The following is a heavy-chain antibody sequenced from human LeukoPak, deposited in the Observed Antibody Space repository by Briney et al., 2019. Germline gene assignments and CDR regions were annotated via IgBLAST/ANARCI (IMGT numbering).Heavy chain of an antibody. D-gene: IGHD2-2*01. Sequence: SETLSLTCTVSGGSISSSIYYWGWIRQPPGKGLEWIGSIYYSGSTYYNPSLKSRVTISVDTSKNQFSLKLSSVTAADTAVYYCAKDRISCITTSCPQGLDYWGQGTLVTVSS. J-gene: IGHJ4*02. CDR3: AKDRISCITTSCPQGLDY. CDR1: GGSISSSIYY. CDR2: IYYSGST. V-gene: IGHV4-39*07.